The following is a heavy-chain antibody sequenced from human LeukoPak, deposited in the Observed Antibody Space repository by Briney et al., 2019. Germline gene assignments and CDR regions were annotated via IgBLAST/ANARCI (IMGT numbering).Heavy chain of an antibody. CDR3: AKEGRISMTAVVYVDY. D-gene: IGHD3-22*01. CDR1: GFTFSSYA. V-gene: IGHV3-23*01. J-gene: IGHJ4*02. Sequence: GGSLRLXCAASGFTFSSYAMSWVRQAPGKVLEWVSAIRGSGGSTYYADSVKGRFTISRDNSKNTLYLQMSSLRAEDTAVYYCAKEGRISMTAVVYVDYWGQGTLVTVSS. CDR2: IRGSGGST.